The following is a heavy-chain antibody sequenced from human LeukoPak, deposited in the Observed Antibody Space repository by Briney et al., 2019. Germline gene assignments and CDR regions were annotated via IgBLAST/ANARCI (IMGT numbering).Heavy chain of an antibody. CDR2: NLYSGTT. Sequence: PSETLSLTCTVSGGSISSYYWSWIRQPPGKGLEWIGYNLYSGTTNSNPSLKSRVTISVDTSKNQISLKLSSVTAADTAVYYCARMGGYSGYATHWGQGTLVTVSS. V-gene: IGHV4-59*08. CDR1: GGSISSYY. J-gene: IGHJ4*02. CDR3: ARMGGYSGYATH. D-gene: IGHD5-12*01.